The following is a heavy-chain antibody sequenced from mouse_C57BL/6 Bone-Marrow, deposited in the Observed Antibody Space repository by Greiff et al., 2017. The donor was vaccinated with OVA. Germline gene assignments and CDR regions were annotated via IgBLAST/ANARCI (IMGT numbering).Heavy chain of an antibody. CDR1: GFSFNTYA. CDR2: IRSKSNNYAT. CDR3: VSLGRKRFAY. D-gene: IGHD4-1*01. J-gene: IGHJ3*01. Sequence: EVQLVESGGGLVQPKGSLKLSCAASGFSFNTYAMNWVRQAPGKGLEWVARIRSKSNNYATYYADSVKDRFTISRDDSESMLYLQMNNLKTEDTAMYYCVSLGRKRFAYWGQGTLVTVSA. V-gene: IGHV10-1*01.